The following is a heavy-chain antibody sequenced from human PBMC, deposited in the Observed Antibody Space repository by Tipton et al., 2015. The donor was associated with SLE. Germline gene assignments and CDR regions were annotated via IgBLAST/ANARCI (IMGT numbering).Heavy chain of an antibody. D-gene: IGHD4-17*01. CDR2: ISYTGAT. CDR1: GDSISSGSYY. Sequence: PGLVKPSETLSLTCTVSGDSISSGSYYWGWIRQSPGKGLECIGSISYTGATYYNLSLKSRVTISVDTSKNQFSLKLSSVTAADTAVYYCEGAATGTNYYMDVWGKGTTVTVSS. V-gene: IGHV4-39*07. CDR3: EGAATGTNYYMDV. J-gene: IGHJ6*03.